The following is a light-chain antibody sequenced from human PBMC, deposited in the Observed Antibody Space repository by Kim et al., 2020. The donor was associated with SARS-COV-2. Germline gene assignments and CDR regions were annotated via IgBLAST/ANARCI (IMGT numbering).Light chain of an antibody. V-gene: IGLV6-57*03. CDR2: EDS. Sequence: GNTVTIPCTRTSGNIADNYVQWYQQRPGSAPTIVIYEDSERPSGVPDRFSGSIDTSSSSASLTISGLKTEDEADYYCQSYDISNVIFGGGTQLTVL. J-gene: IGLJ2*01. CDR1: SGNIADNY. CDR3: QSYDISNVI.